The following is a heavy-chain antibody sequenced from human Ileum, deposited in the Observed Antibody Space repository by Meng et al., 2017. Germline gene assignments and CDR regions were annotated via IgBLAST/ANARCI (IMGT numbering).Heavy chain of an antibody. Sequence: GESLKISCAASGFTFSDYWMNWVRQTPGQGLVWVSRVSNDETIASYAASVQGRFTVSRDNAKNTLYLQMNSLRLEDTAVYYCATDSWTSMPSWGKGTLVTVSS. J-gene: IGHJ5*02. CDR3: ATDSWTSMPS. V-gene: IGHV3-74*01. CDR2: VSNDETIA. D-gene: IGHD3/OR15-3a*01. CDR1: GFTFSDYW.